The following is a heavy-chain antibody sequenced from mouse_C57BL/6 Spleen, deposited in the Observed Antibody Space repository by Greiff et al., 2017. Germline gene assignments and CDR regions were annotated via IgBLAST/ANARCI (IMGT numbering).Heavy chain of an antibody. CDR1: GYTFTSYW. Sequence: QVQLQQPGAELVKPGASVKLSCKASGYTFTSYWMHWVKQRPGQGLEWIGMIHPNSGSTNYNEKFKSKATLTVDKSSSTAYMQLSSLTSEGTAVXYDARGGYSSGYGGNYWGQGTTLTVSS. V-gene: IGHV1-64*01. CDR2: IHPNSGST. CDR3: ARGGYSSGYGGNY. D-gene: IGHD3-2*02. J-gene: IGHJ2*01.